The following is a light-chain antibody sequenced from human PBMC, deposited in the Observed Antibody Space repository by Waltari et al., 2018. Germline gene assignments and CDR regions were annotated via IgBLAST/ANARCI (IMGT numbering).Light chain of an antibody. CDR2: DAS. V-gene: IGKV3-20*01. CDR1: QSVGRS. J-gene: IGKJ1*01. Sequence: SCRASQSVGRSLAWYQQKPSQAPRLLIYDASRRATGIPDRFSGSGSGTDFSLTISRLEPEDSAMYYCQKYVNLPATFGQGTKVEIK. CDR3: QKYVNLPAT.